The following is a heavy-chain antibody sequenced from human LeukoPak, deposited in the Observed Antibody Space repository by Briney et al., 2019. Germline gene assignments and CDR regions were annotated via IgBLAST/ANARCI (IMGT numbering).Heavy chain of an antibody. CDR2: ISANNGDT. CDR1: GYNFISYG. CDR3: GRPGDAFDI. J-gene: IGHJ3*02. D-gene: IGHD3-10*01. Sequence: ASVKVSCKASGYNFISYGINWVRQAPGQGLEWMGWISANNGDTNYPQNLQGRVTLTTDTPTSTAYMELRSLRSDDTAVYYCGRPGDAFDIWGQGTMVTVSS. V-gene: IGHV1-18*01.